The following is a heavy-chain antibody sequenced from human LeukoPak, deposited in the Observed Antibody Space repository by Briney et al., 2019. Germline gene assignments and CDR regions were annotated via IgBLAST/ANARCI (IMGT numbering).Heavy chain of an antibody. J-gene: IGHJ5*02. CDR1: GGSFSGYY. V-gene: IGHV4-34*01. CDR2: INHSGST. Sequence: SETLSLTCAVYGGSFSGYYWSWIRQPPGKGLEWIGEINHSGSTNYNPSLKSRVTISVDTSKNQFSLKLSSVTAADTAVYYCARGGVVPAAMSWFDPWGQGTLVTVSS. D-gene: IGHD2-2*01. CDR3: ARGGVVPAAMSWFDP.